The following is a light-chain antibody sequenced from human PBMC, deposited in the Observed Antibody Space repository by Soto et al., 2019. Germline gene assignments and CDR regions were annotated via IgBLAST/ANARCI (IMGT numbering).Light chain of an antibody. Sequence: DIHITHSPSTLSSSLVGRVTNTFRASQNINSWLAWYQQKPGKAPNLLIYKASSLENGVPSRFSGSGSGTEFTLTISSLQTDDFATYYCQQYKSYWTFGQGTKVDIK. CDR2: KAS. CDR3: QQYKSYWT. J-gene: IGKJ1*01. CDR1: QNINSW. V-gene: IGKV1-5*03.